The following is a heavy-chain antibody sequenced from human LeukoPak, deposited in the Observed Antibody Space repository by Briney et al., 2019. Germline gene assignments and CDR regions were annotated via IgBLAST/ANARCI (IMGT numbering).Heavy chain of an antibody. CDR3: ASQTPRRLPIAVADYFDY. J-gene: IGHJ4*02. V-gene: IGHV3-21*01. CDR1: GFTFSSHS. Sequence: PGGSLRLFCAASGFTFSSHSMNWVRQAPGKGLEWVSFISSSSSYIYYADSMKGRFTISRDNAKNSLYLQMNSLRAEDTAVYYCASQTPRRLPIAVADYFDYWGQGTLVTVSS. D-gene: IGHD6-19*01. CDR2: ISSSSSYI.